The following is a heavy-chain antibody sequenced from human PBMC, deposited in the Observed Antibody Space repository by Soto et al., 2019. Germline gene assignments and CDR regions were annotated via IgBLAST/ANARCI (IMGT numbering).Heavy chain of an antibody. CDR1: GGSFSGYY. CDR3: ARLGGVAARTFDY. J-gene: IGHJ4*02. D-gene: IGHD3-16*01. Sequence: SETLSLTCAVYGGSFSGYYWSWIRQPPGKGLEWIGEINHSGGTNCNPSLKSRVTISIDPSKTHLSLNLRSVKPADTAVYYCARLGGVAARTFDYWGLGTLVTVSS. CDR2: INHSGGT. V-gene: IGHV4-34*01.